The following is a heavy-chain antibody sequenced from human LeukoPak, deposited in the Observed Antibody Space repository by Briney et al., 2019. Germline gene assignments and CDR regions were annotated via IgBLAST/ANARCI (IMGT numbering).Heavy chain of an antibody. Sequence: PSETLSLTCTVSGGSISSYYWSWIRQPPGKGLEWIGEINHSGSTNYNPSLKSRVTISVDTSKNQFSLKLSSVTAADTAVYYCARAPVAGLDYWGQGTLVTVSS. V-gene: IGHV4-34*01. CDR2: INHSGST. J-gene: IGHJ4*02. D-gene: IGHD6-19*01. CDR1: GGSISSYY. CDR3: ARAPVAGLDY.